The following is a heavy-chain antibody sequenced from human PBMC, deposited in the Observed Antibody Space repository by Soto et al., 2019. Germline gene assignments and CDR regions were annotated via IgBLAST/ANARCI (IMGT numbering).Heavy chain of an antibody. V-gene: IGHV3-66*02. CDR2: IYSGGAT. CDR1: GITVSSSY. CDR3: ARGGIAVAGGLLDN. J-gene: IGHJ4*02. Sequence: XGSLRLSCAASGITVSSSYMSWVRQAPGKGLEWVSVIYSGGATHYADSVKGRFTISRDNSRNTLYLQMSSLRAEDTAVYYCARGGIAVAGGLLDNWGQGTLVTVSS. D-gene: IGHD6-19*01.